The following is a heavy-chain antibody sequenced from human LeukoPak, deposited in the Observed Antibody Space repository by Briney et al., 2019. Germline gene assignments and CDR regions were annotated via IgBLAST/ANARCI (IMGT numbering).Heavy chain of an antibody. CDR2: INPSGGST. CDR3: ANGGNRYLYYYYYGMDV. D-gene: IGHD4-23*01. J-gene: IGHJ6*02. V-gene: IGHV1-46*01. Sequence: ASVKVSCKASGYTFTSYYMHWVRQAPGQGLEWIGIINPSGGSTSYAQKFQGRVTITADESTSTAYMELSSLRSEDTAVYYCANGGNRYLYYYYYGMDVWGQGTTVTVSS. CDR1: GYTFTSYY.